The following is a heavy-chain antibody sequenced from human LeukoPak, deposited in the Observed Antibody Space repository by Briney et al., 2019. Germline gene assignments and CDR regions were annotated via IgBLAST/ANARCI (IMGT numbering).Heavy chain of an antibody. CDR2: ISYDGSNK. D-gene: IGHD6-19*01. Sequence: GGCLRLSCAASGFTFSSYGMHWVRQAPGKGLEWVAVISYDGSNKYFADSVKGRFTISRDNSKNTLYLQMNSLRAEDTAVYYCAKDSGIAVAGTLRAFLIWRQRPMVTVSS. CDR1: GFTFSSYG. V-gene: IGHV3-30*18. CDR3: AKDSGIAVAGTLRAFLI. J-gene: IGHJ3*02.